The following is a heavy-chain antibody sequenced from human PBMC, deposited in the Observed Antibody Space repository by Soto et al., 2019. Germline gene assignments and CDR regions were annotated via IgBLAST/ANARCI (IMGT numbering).Heavy chain of an antibody. V-gene: IGHV3-23*01. CDR3: AKDQGLVSWNYNYA. Sequence: EVQLLESGGGLVQPGVSLRLSWAASGFTFSNYAMSWVRQAPGKRLEWVSAISGSGGSTYYADSVKGRFTISRDNSKNTLYLQMTSLRAEDTAVYYCAKDQGLVSWNYNYAWGQGTLVTVSS. CDR1: GFTFSNYA. CDR2: ISGSGGST. J-gene: IGHJ5*02. D-gene: IGHD1-7*01.